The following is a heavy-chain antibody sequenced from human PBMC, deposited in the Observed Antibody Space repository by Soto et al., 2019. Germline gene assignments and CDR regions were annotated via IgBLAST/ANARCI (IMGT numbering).Heavy chain of an antibody. D-gene: IGHD1-7*01. J-gene: IGHJ4*02. CDR3: ARSGNWNYASDY. Sequence: ASVKVSCKASGYTFSSHGVTWVRQAPGQGLEWMGWISTYNGNTNYEQKIQDRVTMTTDTSTNTAYMEMRSLRSDDTAAYYCARSGNWNYASDYWGQGTLVTV. CDR1: GYTFSSHG. V-gene: IGHV1-18*01. CDR2: ISTYNGNT.